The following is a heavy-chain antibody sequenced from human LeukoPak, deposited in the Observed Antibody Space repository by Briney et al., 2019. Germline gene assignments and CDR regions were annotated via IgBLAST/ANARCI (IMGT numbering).Heavy chain of an antibody. CDR2: ISPSGDIT. D-gene: IGHD3-10*01. Sequence: GGSLRLSCAASGFSFSSVYMSWVRQAPGEGLEWVSGISPSGDITYYADSVKGRFTISRDNSKNTLHLEVISLTAEDTAVYYCAKDDAWIRFGEWSQGTLVTVSS. CDR3: AKDDAWIRFGE. J-gene: IGHJ4*02. V-gene: IGHV3-23*01. CDR1: GFSFSSVY.